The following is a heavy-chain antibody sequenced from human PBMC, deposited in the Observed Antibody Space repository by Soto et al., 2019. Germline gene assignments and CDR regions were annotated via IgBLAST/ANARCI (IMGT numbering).Heavy chain of an antibody. CDR3: AQEREEWLVWVLPEGH. Sequence: QVQLVESGGGVVQPGKSLRLSCAASGFTFSNHGMHWVRQAPGKGLEWVAVISFDGSNIRYANSVKGRFTISRDNYKITLFLDMNNLETDDSALYYCAQEREEWLVWVLPEGHWGLGTLVSVSS. V-gene: IGHV3-30*18. J-gene: IGHJ4*02. CDR2: ISFDGSNI. CDR1: GFTFSNHG. D-gene: IGHD3-16*01.